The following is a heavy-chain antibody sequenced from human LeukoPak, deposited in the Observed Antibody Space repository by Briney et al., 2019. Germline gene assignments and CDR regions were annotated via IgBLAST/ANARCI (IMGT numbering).Heavy chain of an antibody. CDR2: IIPIFGTA. J-gene: IGHJ6*03. D-gene: IGHD2-21*01. CDR1: GGTFSSYA. CDR3: ARELYCGGDCYSPDYYYYYYMDV. V-gene: IGHV1-69*05. Sequence: SVKVSCKASGGTFSSYAISWVRQAPGQGLEWMGGIIPIFGTANYAQKFQGRVTITTDESTSTAYMELSSLRSEDTAVYYCARELYCGGDCYSPDYYYYYYMDVWGKGTTVTVSS.